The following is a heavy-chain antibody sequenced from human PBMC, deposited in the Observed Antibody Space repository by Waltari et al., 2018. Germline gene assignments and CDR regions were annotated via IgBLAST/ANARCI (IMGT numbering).Heavy chain of an antibody. Sequence: QEQLVQSGAEVKKPGASVKVICKAYGYTFTENYRNWVRQAPGQGLEWMGWINPNNGGTNYAQKFQGRVTMTRDTSISTAFMDLSRLKSDDTAVYFCARGDPSVYYTSHMDVWGKGTTVTVSS. CDR2: INPNNGGT. J-gene: IGHJ6*03. V-gene: IGHV1-2*02. CDR3: ARGDPSVYYTSHMDV. D-gene: IGHD3-3*01. CDR1: GYTFTENY.